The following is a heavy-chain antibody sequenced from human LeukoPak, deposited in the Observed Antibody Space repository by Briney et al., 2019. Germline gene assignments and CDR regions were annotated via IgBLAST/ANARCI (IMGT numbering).Heavy chain of an antibody. D-gene: IGHD6-25*01. CDR1: GYTFTSYD. Sequence: ASVKVSCKASGYTFTSYDINWVRQATGQGLERMGWMNPNSGNTGYAQKFQGRVTMTRNTSISTAYMELSSLRSEDTAVYYCARVIAAGWYYYYYMDVWGKGTTVTVSS. V-gene: IGHV1-8*01. J-gene: IGHJ6*03. CDR2: MNPNSGNT. CDR3: ARVIAAGWYYYYYMDV.